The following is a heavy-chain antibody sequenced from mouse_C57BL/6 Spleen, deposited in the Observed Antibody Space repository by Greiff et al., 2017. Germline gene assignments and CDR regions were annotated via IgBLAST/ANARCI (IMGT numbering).Heavy chain of an antibody. Sequence: VQLQQSGAELVKPGASVKISCKASGYAFSSYWMNWVKQRPGKGLEWIGQIYPGDGDTNYNGKFKGKATLTADKSSSTAYMQLSSLTSEDSAVYFCARQGSSGYDYAMDYWGQGTSVTVSS. D-gene: IGHD3-2*02. CDR1: GYAFSSYW. CDR3: ARQGSSGYDYAMDY. J-gene: IGHJ4*01. V-gene: IGHV1-80*01. CDR2: IYPGDGDT.